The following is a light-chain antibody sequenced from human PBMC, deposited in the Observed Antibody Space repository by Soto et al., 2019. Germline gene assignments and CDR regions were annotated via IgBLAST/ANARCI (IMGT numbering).Light chain of an antibody. CDR1: KNIGDY. V-gene: IGKV1-39*01. CDR3: QQTFSPQIS. Sequence: DIQMTQSPPSLSASAGDIVTITCRASKNIGDYLSWYQQRPGKAPKLLIYASSIFHSAASSRFSGVGSGTDFTLTISELQPEDFATYYCQQTFSPQISFGGGTTVEIK. CDR2: ASS. J-gene: IGKJ4*02.